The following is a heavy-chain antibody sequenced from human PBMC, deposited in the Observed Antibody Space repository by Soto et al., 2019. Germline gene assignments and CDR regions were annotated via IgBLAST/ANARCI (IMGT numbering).Heavy chain of an antibody. V-gene: IGHV1-69*12. CDR1: GGTFSNHA. Sequence: QVHLVQSGAEVKKPGSSVKVSCKAPGGTFSNHAINWVRQAPGQGLEWMGRIIPIFSTTNYAQKFQGRVTRTADESTITAYLALRSLKHDDTAVYYCAREVAADGTFREDVFDIWGQGTLVTVSS. CDR2: IIPIFSTT. CDR3: AREVAADGTFREDVFDI. J-gene: IGHJ3*02. D-gene: IGHD6-13*01.